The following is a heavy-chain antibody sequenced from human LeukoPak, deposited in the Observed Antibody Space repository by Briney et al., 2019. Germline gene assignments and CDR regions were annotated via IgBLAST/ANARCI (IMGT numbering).Heavy chain of an antibody. J-gene: IGHJ4*02. V-gene: IGHV1-2*04. D-gene: IGHD2-15*01. CDR3: ARGDYCSGGSCYRSFDY. Sequence: ASVKVSCKASGYTFTGYYMHWVRQAPGQGLEWMGWINPNSGGTNYAQKFQGWVTMTRDTSISTAYMELSRLRSDDTAVYYCARGDYCSGGSCYRSFDYWGQGTLVTVSS. CDR2: INPNSGGT. CDR1: GYTFTGYY.